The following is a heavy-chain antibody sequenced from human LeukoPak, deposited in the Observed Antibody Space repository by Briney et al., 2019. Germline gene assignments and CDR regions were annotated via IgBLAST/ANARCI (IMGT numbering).Heavy chain of an antibody. V-gene: IGHV3-9*03. CDR3: AKDREPDVGSGLDY. Sequence: GGSVRLSCTASGFTFDDYAMHWVRQAPGKGLEWVSGISWNSGSIGYADSVKGRFTISRDNAKNSLYLQMNSLRAEDMALYYCAKDREPDVGSGLDYWGQGTLVTVSS. D-gene: IGHD6-19*01. CDR2: ISWNSGSI. J-gene: IGHJ4*02. CDR1: GFTFDDYA.